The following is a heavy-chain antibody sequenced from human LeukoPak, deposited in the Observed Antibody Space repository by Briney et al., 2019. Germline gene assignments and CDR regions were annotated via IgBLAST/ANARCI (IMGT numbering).Heavy chain of an antibody. CDR1: GFTFSSYA. CDR3: ARVSGKFYDILTGYYSY. CDR2: ISYDGSNK. J-gene: IGHJ4*02. D-gene: IGHD3-9*01. V-gene: IGHV3-30-3*01. Sequence: GRSLRLSCAASGFTFSSYAMHWVRRAPGKGLEWVAVISYDGSNKYYADSVKGRFTISGDNSKNTLYLQMNSLRAEDTAVYYCARVSGKFYDILTGYYSYWGQGTLVTVSS.